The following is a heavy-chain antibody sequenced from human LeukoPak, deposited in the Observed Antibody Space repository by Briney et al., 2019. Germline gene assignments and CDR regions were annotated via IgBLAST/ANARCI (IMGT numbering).Heavy chain of an antibody. CDR1: GGTFSSYA. CDR3: SRGPRFDP. CDR2: VNPNSGDT. J-gene: IGHJ5*02. V-gene: IGHV1-8*02. Sequence: ASVKVSCKASGGTFSSYAINWVRQATGQGLEWMGWVNPNSGDTDYAQKFQGRLTMTRNTSISTAYMELSGLRLEDTAVYYCSRGPRFDPWGQGTQVTVSS.